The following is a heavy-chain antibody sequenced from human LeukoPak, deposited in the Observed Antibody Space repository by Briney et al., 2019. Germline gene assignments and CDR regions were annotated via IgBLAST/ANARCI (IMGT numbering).Heavy chain of an antibody. CDR3: ARDQLGGYYYDY. CDR1: GGSISSYY. CDR2: IYYSGST. Sequence: SETLSLTCTVSGGSISSYYWSWIRQPPPKGLQGIGYIYYSGSTNYNPPLKSRVTISVDTSKNQFSLKLSSVTAADTAVYYCARDQLGGYYYDYWGQGTLVTVSS. J-gene: IGHJ4*02. D-gene: IGHD3-22*01. V-gene: IGHV4-59*01.